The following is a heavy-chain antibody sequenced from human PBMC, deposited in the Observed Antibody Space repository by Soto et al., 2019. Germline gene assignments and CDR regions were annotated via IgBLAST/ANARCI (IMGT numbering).Heavy chain of an antibody. D-gene: IGHD2-8*01. Sequence: PGGSLRLSCAASGFTFSSYAMSWVRQAPGKGLEWVSAISGSGGSTYYADSVKGRFTISRDNSKNTLYLQINSLRAKDTAVYYCASSDHGVCSFDHWGQGTLVTISS. V-gene: IGHV3-23*01. J-gene: IGHJ4*02. CDR3: ASSDHGVCSFDH. CDR1: GFTFSSYA. CDR2: ISGSGGST.